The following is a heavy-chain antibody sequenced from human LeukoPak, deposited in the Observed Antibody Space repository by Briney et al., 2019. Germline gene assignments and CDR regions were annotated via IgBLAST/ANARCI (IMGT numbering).Heavy chain of an antibody. CDR2: ISSSSSYI. CDR3: ARVDYEGYDY. J-gene: IGHJ4*02. Sequence: PGGSLRLSCAASGFTVNNKYMSWVRQAPGKGLEWVSSISSSSSYIYYADSVKGRFTISRDNAKNSLYLQMNSLRAEDTAVYYCARVDYEGYDYWGQGTLVTVSS. D-gene: IGHD3-22*01. CDR1: GFTVNNKY. V-gene: IGHV3-21*01.